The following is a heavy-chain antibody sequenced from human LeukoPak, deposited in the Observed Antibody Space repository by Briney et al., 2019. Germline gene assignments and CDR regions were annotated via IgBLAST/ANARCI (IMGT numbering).Heavy chain of an antibody. D-gene: IGHD6-13*01. CDR3: AKDVFESSSGEHYYYYYGMDV. CDR2: ISYDGSNK. CDR1: GFTFSSYG. Sequence: GGSLRLSCAASGFTFSSYGMHWVRQAPGKGLEWVAVISYDGSNKYYADSVKGRFTISRDNSKNTLYLQMNSLRAEDTAVYYCAKDVFESSSGEHYYYYYGMDVWGQGTTVTVSS. V-gene: IGHV3-30*18. J-gene: IGHJ6*02.